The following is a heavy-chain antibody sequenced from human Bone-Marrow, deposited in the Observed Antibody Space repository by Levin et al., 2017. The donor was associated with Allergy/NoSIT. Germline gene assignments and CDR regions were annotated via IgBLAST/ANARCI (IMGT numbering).Heavy chain of an antibody. Sequence: PTGGSLRLSCAASGFTLDGFAMHWARQPPGKGLEWVSGISWNSGKIGYADSVKGRFTISRDNAKNSLYLQMNSLRPEDTALYYCAKDIGRGEVADATLGYWGQGTLVIVSS. D-gene: IGHD2-15*01. CDR2: ISWNSGKI. CDR1: GFTLDGFA. J-gene: IGHJ4*02. V-gene: IGHV3-9*01. CDR3: AKDIGRGEVADATLGY.